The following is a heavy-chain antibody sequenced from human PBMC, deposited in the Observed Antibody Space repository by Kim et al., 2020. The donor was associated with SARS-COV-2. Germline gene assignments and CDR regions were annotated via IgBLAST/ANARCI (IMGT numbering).Heavy chain of an antibody. CDR1: GFAVSSNY. D-gene: IGHD5-18*01. V-gene: IGHV3-66*01. CDR2: IYSGGST. Sequence: GGSLRLSCATSGFAVSSNYVSWVRQAPGKGLEWVSFIYSGGSTYYADSVKGRFTISRDNSKNTLYLQMNGLRAEDTAVYYCARETARYSYGTIDYWGQGT. J-gene: IGHJ4*02. CDR3: ARETARYSYGTIDY.